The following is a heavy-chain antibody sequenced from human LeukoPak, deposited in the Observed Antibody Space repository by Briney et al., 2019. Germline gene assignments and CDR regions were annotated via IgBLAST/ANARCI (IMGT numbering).Heavy chain of an antibody. CDR3: ARVLRTGRYFDWLAFQH. V-gene: IGHV1-8*03. CDR1: GYTFTSYD. Sequence: EASVKVSCKASGYTFTSYDINWVRQATGKGLEWMGWMNPNSGNTGYAQKFQGRVTITRNTSISTAYMALSSLRSEDTAVYYCARVLRTGRYFDWLAFQHWGQGTLVTVSS. D-gene: IGHD3-9*01. CDR2: MNPNSGNT. J-gene: IGHJ1*01.